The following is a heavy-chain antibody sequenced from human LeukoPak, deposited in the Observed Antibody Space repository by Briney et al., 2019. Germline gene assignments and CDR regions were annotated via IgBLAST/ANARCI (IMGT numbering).Heavy chain of an antibody. CDR2: ISGSGGST. CDR3: AKDITGIAAAD. D-gene: IGHD6-13*01. CDR1: GFTFSSYS. V-gene: IGHV3-23*01. J-gene: IGHJ4*02. Sequence: GGSLRLSCAASGFTFSSYSMSWVRQAPGKGLEWVSAISGSGGSTYYADSVKGRFTISRDNSKHTLYLQMNSLRAADTAVYYCAKDITGIAAADWGQGTLVTVSS.